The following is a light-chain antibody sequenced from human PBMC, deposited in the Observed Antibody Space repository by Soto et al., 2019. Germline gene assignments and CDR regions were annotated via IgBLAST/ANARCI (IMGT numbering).Light chain of an antibody. CDR2: AAS. Sequence: DIQMTQSPSSLSASVGDRVTITCRASQSISSYLNWYQQKPGKAPKLLIYAASSLQSGVPSRFSGSGSGTDSTLTISSLQPEDFATYYCQQSYSTRYTFGQGNKLEIK. J-gene: IGKJ2*01. V-gene: IGKV1-39*01. CDR3: QQSYSTRYT. CDR1: QSISSY.